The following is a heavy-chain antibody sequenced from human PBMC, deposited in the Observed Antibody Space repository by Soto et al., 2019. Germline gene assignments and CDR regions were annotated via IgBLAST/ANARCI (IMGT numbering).Heavy chain of an antibody. V-gene: IGHV4-39*01. J-gene: IGHJ4*02. CDR3: VCIQQAYQLLDY. Sequence: ASETLSLTCTVSGGSISSSSYYWGWIRQPPGKGLEWIGSIYYSGSTYYNPSLKSRVTISVDTSKNQFSLKLSSVTAADTAVYYCVCIQQAYQLLDYWGQGTLVTVSS. CDR2: IYYSGST. CDR1: GGSISSSSYY. D-gene: IGHD2-2*01.